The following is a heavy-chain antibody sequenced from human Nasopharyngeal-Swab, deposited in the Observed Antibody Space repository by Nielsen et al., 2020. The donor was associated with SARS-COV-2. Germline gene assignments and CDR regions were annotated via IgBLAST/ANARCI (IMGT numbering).Heavy chain of an antibody. D-gene: IGHD1-26*01. CDR2: IPYDGNDK. CDR1: GFIFSNYG. Sequence: GESLKISCAASGFIFSNYGMHWVRQAPGKGLEWVAVIPYDGNDKYYADSVRGRFTISRDKSKSTLSLQMYSLRADDTAVYYCARLVGYGMDVWGQGTTVTVSS. CDR3: ARLVGYGMDV. J-gene: IGHJ6*02. V-gene: IGHV3-30*03.